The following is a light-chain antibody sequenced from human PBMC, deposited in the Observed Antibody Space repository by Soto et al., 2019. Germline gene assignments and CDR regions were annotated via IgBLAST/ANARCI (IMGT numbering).Light chain of an antibody. CDR1: QSISSW. J-gene: IGKJ1*01. CDR3: QQYNSYWT. V-gene: IGKV1-5*01. Sequence: DIQMTQSPSTLSASVGDRVTITCRASQSISSWLAWYQQKPGKAHKLLIYDASTLKGGVPSRFSGSGSGTEFTLTISSLQPDDFATYYCQQYNSYWTFGQGTEVEIK. CDR2: DAS.